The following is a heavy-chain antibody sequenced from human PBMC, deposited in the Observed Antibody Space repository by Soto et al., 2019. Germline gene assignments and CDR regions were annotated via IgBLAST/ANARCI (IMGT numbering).Heavy chain of an antibody. CDR2: IYHSGST. J-gene: IGHJ5*02. D-gene: IGHD3-3*01. CDR3: ARVLLEWYNWFDP. Sequence: SETLSLTCAVSGGSISSSNWWSWVRQPPGKGLEWIGEIYHSGSTNYNPSLKSRVTISVDKSKNQFSLKLSSVTAADTAVYYCARVLLEWYNWFDPWGQGTLVTVSS. CDR1: GGSISSSNW. V-gene: IGHV4-4*02.